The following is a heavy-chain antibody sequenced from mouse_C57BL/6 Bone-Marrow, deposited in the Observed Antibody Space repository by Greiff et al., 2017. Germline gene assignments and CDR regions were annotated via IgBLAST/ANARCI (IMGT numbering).Heavy chain of an antibody. CDR1: GYTFTDYY. D-gene: IGHD1-1*01. J-gene: IGHJ1*03. CDR2: IFPGSGST. V-gene: IGHV1-75*01. CDR3: ARWDYYGSSHWYFDV. Sequence: QVQLQQSGPELVKPGASVKISCKASGYTFTDYYINWVKQRPGQGLEWIGWIFPGSGSTYYNEKFKGKATLTVDKSSGTAYMLLSSLTSEDSAVYFCARWDYYGSSHWYFDVWGTGTTVTVSS.